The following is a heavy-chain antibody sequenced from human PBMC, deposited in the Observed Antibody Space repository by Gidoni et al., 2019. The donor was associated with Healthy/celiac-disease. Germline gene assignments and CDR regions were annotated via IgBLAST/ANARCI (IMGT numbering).Heavy chain of an antibody. CDR2: IYYSGST. D-gene: IGHD2-21*01. CDR1: GGSISSSSYY. J-gene: IGHJ3*02. V-gene: IGHV4-39*01. CDR3: ASQYSEIATIEYAFDI. Sequence: QLQLQESGPGLVKPSETLSLTCTVSGGSISSSSYYWGWIRQPPGKGLEWIGSIYYSGSTYDNPSLKSQVTISLDTSKIRFSLKLSSVTAADTAVYYCASQYSEIATIEYAFDIWGQGTMVTVSS.